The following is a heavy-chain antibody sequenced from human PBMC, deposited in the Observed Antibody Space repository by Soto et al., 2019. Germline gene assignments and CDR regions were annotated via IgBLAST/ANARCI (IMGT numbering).Heavy chain of an antibody. CDR1: GGSISSGGYY. D-gene: IGHD3-22*01. CDR2: IYYSGSP. Sequence: QVQLQESGPGLVKPSQTLSLTCTVSGGSISSGGYYWSWIRQHPGKGLEWIGYIYYSGSPYYNPSLKSRVTISVDTSKNHFSLKLSSVTAADTAVYYCARGRRDYYDSSGYSNWFDPWGQGTLVTVSS. V-gene: IGHV4-31*03. CDR3: ARGRRDYYDSSGYSNWFDP. J-gene: IGHJ5*02.